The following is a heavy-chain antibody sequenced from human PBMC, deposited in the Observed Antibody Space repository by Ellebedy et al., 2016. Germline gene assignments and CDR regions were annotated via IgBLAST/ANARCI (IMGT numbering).Heavy chain of an antibody. D-gene: IGHD3-16*01. CDR2: ISSSSSYI. CDR3: ARMRVLGWFDP. Sequence: GESLKISXAASGFTFSSYSMNWVRQAPGKGLEWVSSISSSSSYIYYADSVKGRFTISRDNAKNSLYLQMNSLRAEDTAVYYCARMRVLGWFDPWGQGTLVTVSS. V-gene: IGHV3-21*01. J-gene: IGHJ5*02. CDR1: GFTFSSYS.